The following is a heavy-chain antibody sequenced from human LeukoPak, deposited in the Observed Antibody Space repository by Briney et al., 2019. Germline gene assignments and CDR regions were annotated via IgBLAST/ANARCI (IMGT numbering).Heavy chain of an antibody. CDR1: GFTLSSYE. CDR2: IDYSGGST. J-gene: IGHJ4*02. CDR3: AKDLYDYGDLPTDSLGY. Sequence: GGSLRLSCTASGFTLSSYEMSWIRQAPGKGLEWVSSIDYSGGSTHYADSVMGRFTISRDNSKNTLYLQMNSLRAEDTAVYYCAKDLYDYGDLPTDSLGYWGQGTLVTVSS. D-gene: IGHD4-17*01. V-gene: IGHV3-23*01.